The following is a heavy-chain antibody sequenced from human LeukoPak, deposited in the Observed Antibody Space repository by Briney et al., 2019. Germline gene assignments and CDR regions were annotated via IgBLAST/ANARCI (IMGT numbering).Heavy chain of an antibody. CDR1: GYTFTSYD. V-gene: IGHV1-8*01. CDR3: VRGLFGWAGGSCHY. D-gene: IGHD2-15*01. Sequence: ASVKVSCKASGYTFTSYDINWVRQATGQGLELMGWMNPNSGNTGYAQKFQGRVTMTRNTSISTAYMELSSLRSEDTAVYYCVRGLFGWAGGSCHYWGQGTLVTVSS. J-gene: IGHJ4*02. CDR2: MNPNSGNT.